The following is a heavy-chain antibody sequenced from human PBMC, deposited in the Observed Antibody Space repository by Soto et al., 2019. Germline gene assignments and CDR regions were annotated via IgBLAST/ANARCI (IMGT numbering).Heavy chain of an antibody. CDR3: VRLGSGTIDY. CDR1: GGSISNYF. J-gene: IGHJ4*02. Sequence: SETLSLTCTVSGGSISNYFWGWVRQPPGKGLDWIGYMYFGRSPNYNPSLKSRVTILVDTPKNQFFLKVTSLTAADTAVYYCVRLGSGTIDYWGQGTLVTVSS. CDR2: MYFGRSP. V-gene: IGHV4-59*01. D-gene: IGHD1-1*01.